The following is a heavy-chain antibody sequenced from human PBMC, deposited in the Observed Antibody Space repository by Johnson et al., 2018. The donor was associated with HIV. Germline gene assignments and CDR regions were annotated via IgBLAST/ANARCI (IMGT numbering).Heavy chain of an antibody. CDR3: ARGDIGWNDDFAFDI. V-gene: IGHV3-20*04. CDR1: GFTFDDYG. J-gene: IGHJ3*02. D-gene: IGHD1-1*01. CDR2: LNWNGGST. Sequence: EEQLVESGGGVVRPGESLRLSCAASGFTFDDYGMSWVRQAPGKGLEWVSGLNWNGGSTHYADSVKGRFTISRDNAKNSLYLQINSLRAEDTALYYCARGDIGWNDDFAFDIWGQGTMVTVSS.